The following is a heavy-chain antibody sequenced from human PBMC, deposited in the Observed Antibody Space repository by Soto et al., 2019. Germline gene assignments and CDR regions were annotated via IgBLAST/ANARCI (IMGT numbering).Heavy chain of an antibody. Sequence: VQLVESGGGVVQPGRSLRLSCAASGFTFSDYAMHWVRQATGKGLEWVAVVSHDGRNTHYADSVKGRFTISRDSSKNTVSLEMTSLRAEDTTVYYCAKGGRQWLVTSDFNYWGQGALVTVSS. J-gene: IGHJ4*02. CDR3: AKGGRQWLVTSDFNY. D-gene: IGHD6-19*01. V-gene: IGHV3-30*18. CDR1: GFTFSDYA. CDR2: VSHDGRNT.